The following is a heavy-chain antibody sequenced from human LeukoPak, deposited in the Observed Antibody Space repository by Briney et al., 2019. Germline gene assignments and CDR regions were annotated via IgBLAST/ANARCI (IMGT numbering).Heavy chain of an antibody. CDR2: ISYDGSNK. CDR3: AREGLKKDIVVVPSPPEYFQH. V-gene: IGHV3-30-3*01. J-gene: IGHJ1*01. CDR1: GFTFSSYA. D-gene: IGHD2-2*01. Sequence: GGSLRLSCAASGFTFSSYAMHWVRQAPGKGLEWVAVISYDGSNKYYADSVKGRFTISRDNSKNTLYLQMNSLRAEDTAVYYCAREGLKKDIVVVPSPPEYFQHWGQGTLVTVSS.